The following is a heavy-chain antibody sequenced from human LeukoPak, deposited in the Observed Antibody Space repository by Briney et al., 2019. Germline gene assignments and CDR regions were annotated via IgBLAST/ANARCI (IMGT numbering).Heavy chain of an antibody. CDR1: GFSLSTSGMC. CDR2: IDWDDDK. CDR3: ARILSTTYGMDV. V-gene: IGHV2-70*11. Sequence: SGPTLVNPTQTLTLTCTFSGFSLSTSGMCVSWIRQPPGKALEWLARIDWDDDKYYSTSLKTRLTISKDTSKNQVVLTMTNMDPVDTATYCCARILSTTYGMDVWGQGTTVTVSS. J-gene: IGHJ6*02. D-gene: IGHD1-1*01.